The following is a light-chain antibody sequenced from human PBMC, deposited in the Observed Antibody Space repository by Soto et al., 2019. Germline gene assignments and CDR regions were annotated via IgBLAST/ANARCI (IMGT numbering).Light chain of an antibody. CDR1: QDINIY. CDR3: QPRHSTPLT. V-gene: IGKV1-39*01. Sequence: DIQMTQSPSSLSAYVGDRVTITCRASQDINIYLNWYQQRPGKAPNLLIYTASSLQSGVPSRFSGSGSVTEFSINITSLQPEDFATYCCQPRHSTPLTFCGGTKLESK. CDR2: TAS. J-gene: IGKJ4*01.